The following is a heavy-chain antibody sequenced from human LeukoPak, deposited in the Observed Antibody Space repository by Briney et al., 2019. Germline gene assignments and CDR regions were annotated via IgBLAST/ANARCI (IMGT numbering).Heavy chain of an antibody. V-gene: IGHV1-46*01. D-gene: IGHD6-6*01. CDR1: GYTFPSYY. J-gene: IGHJ5*02. CDR2: INPSGGSH. CDR3: ARDLSIAALFP. Sequence: SVNVSCKASGYTFPSYYMHWVRQAPGQGLAWMGIINPSGGSHSYAPKFPGTVTMTSDMSTSTVYMELSSLRSEDTAVYYCARDLSIAALFPWGEGTLVTVSS.